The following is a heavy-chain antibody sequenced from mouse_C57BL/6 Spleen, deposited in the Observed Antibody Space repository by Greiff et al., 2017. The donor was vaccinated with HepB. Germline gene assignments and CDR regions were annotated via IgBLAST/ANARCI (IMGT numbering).Heavy chain of an antibody. J-gene: IGHJ4*01. Sequence: QVQLQQSGAELVRPGSSVKLSCKASGYTFTSYWMHWVKQRPIQGLEWIGNIDPSDSETHYNQKFKDKATLTVDKSSSTAYMQLSSLTSVDSAVYYCASRDYYYYGSSYDAMDYWGQGTSVTVSS. CDR2: IDPSDSET. V-gene: IGHV1-52*01. CDR3: ASRDYYYYGSSYDAMDY. D-gene: IGHD1-1*01. CDR1: GYTFTSYW.